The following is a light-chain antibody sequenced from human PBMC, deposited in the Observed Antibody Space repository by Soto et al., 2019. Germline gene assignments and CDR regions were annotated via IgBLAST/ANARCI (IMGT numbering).Light chain of an antibody. CDR2: VDN. Sequence: QSVLTQPPSVSGAPGQRVTISCSGTSSNVGAASDVYWYQQLPGTAPRLLISVDNKRPSGVPDRFSASKSGTSASLAITGLRPEDEADYYCQSYDDSLSGSWVFGTGTKLTVL. J-gene: IGLJ1*01. CDR3: QSYDDSLSGSWV. V-gene: IGLV1-40*01. CDR1: SSNVGAASD.